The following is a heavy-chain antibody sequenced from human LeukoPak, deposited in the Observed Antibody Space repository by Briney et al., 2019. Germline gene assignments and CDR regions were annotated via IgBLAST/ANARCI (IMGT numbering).Heavy chain of an antibody. J-gene: IGHJ4*02. CDR3: ARDLNRYNWNDGENYFDY. CDR2: ISSSSSYI. D-gene: IGHD1-1*01. Sequence: GGSLRLSCAASGFTFSSYSMNWVRQAPGKGLEWVSSISSSSSYIYYADSVKGRFTISRDNAKNSLYLQMNSLRAEDTAAYYCARDLNRYNWNDGENYFDYWGQGTLVTVSS. CDR1: GFTFSSYS. V-gene: IGHV3-21*01.